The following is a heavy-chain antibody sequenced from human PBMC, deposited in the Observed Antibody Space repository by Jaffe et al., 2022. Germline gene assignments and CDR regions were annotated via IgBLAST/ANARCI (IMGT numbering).Heavy chain of an antibody. D-gene: IGHD3-16*02. CDR1: GGSVSSGSYY. CDR2: IYYSGST. V-gene: IGHV4-61*01. CDR3: LGEPALGELSLFYYYYMDV. Sequence: QVQLQESGPGLVKPSETLSLTCTVSGGSVSSGSYYWSWIRQPPGKGLEWIGYIYYSGSTNYNPSLKSRVTISVDTSKNQFSLKLSSVTAADTAVYYCLGEPALGELSLFYYYYMDVWGKGTTVTVSS. J-gene: IGHJ6*03.